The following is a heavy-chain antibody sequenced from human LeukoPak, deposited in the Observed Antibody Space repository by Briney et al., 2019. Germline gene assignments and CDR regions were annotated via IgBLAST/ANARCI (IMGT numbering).Heavy chain of an antibody. CDR2: IYWNDNK. J-gene: IGHJ4*02. D-gene: IGHD4-17*01. CDR3: AHGYGDYDPYFDY. CDR1: GFSLATSRVG. V-gene: IGHV2-5*01. Sequence: SGPTLVNPTQTLTLTCTFSGFSLATSRVGVGWIRQPPGKALEWLALIYWNDNKRYSPSLRSRLTVTKDTSKTQVFLTMPMMDPVDTATYYCAHGYGDYDPYFDYWGQGTLVTVSS.